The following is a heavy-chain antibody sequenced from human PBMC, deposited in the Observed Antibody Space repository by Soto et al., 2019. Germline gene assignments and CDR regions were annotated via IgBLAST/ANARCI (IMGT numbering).Heavy chain of an antibody. V-gene: IGHV4-39*01. CDR3: QAEDGIRDYVPVSAFLLNRSSDL. CDR2: IYYSGST. Sequence: KGLEWIGSIYYSGSTHYNPSLKSRVTISVDTSKNQFSLKLSSVTAADTAVFFFQAEDGIRDYVPVSAFLLNRSSDL. D-gene: IGHD3-16*01. J-gene: IGHJ2*01.